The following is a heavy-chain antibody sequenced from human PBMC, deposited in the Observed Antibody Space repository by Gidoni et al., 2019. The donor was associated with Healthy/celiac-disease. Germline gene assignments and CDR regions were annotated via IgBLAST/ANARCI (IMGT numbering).Heavy chain of an antibody. V-gene: IGHV4-39*07. D-gene: IGHD3-22*01. CDR2: IYYSGSN. Sequence: QLQLQSSGRLVQPSETLSLTCPFSGGSISRISYYWGWIRQPPGKGLEWIGSIYYSGSNYYNPSLKSRVTISVDTSKNQFSLKLSSVTAADTAVYYCAAPPTYYYDSSGYPFDYWGQGTLVTVSS. CDR3: AAPPTYYYDSSGYPFDY. J-gene: IGHJ4*02. CDR1: GGSISRISYY.